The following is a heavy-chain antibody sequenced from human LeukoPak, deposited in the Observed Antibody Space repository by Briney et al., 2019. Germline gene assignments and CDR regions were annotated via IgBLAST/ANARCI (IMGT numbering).Heavy chain of an antibody. CDR1: GFTFSNAW. CDR3: TTEYIAAAAPFDY. CDR2: IKSKTDGGTI. D-gene: IGHD6-25*01. Sequence: GGSLRLSCAASGFTFSNAWMSWVRQAPGKGLEWVGRIKSKTDGGTIDYAPPVKGRFTISRDDSKNTLYLQMNSLKTEDTAVYYCTTEYIAAAAPFDYWGQGTLVTVSS. V-gene: IGHV3-15*01. J-gene: IGHJ4*02.